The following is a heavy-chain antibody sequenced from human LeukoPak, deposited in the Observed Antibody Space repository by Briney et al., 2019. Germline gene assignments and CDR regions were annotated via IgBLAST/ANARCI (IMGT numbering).Heavy chain of an antibody. D-gene: IGHD3-22*01. Sequence: PSGTLSLTCAVSGGSISSSNWWSWVRQPPGKGLEWIGEIYHSGSTNYNPSLKSRVTISVDKSKNQFSLKLSSVTAADTAVYYCASSGYYYVRWFDPWGQGTLVTVSS. CDR1: GGSISSSNW. J-gene: IGHJ5*02. V-gene: IGHV4-4*02. CDR3: ASSGYYYVRWFDP. CDR2: IYHSGST.